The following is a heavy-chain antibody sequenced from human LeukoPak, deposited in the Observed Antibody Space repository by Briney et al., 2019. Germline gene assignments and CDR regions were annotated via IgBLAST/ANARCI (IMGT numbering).Heavy chain of an antibody. D-gene: IGHD2-15*01. CDR3: AKDGQLLLVNRFDY. Sequence: GGSLRLSCAASGFTFSSYAMSWVRQAPGKGLEWVSAISGSGGSTYYVDSVKGRFTISRDNSKNTLYLQMNSLRAEDTAVYYCAKDGQLLLVNRFDYWGQGTLVTVSS. J-gene: IGHJ4*02. V-gene: IGHV3-23*01. CDR2: ISGSGGST. CDR1: GFTFSSYA.